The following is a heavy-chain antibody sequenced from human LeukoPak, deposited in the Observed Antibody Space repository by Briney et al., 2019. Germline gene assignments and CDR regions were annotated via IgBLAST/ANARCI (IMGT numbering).Heavy chain of an antibody. J-gene: IGHJ4*02. D-gene: IGHD5-18*01. Sequence: SETLSLTCTVSGGSISSYYWSWIRQPPGKGLERIGYIYYSGSTNYNPSLKSRVTISVDTSKNQFSLKLSSVTAADTAVYYCASSIGSGYSYGYVFWGQGTLVTVSS. V-gene: IGHV4-59*01. CDR2: IYYSGST. CDR1: GGSISSYY. CDR3: ASSIGSGYSYGYVF.